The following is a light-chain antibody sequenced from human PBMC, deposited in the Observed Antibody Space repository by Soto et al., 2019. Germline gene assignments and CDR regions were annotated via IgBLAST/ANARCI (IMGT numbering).Light chain of an antibody. V-gene: IGLV2-11*01. CDR2: DVS. CDR1: SSDVGFYNY. Sequence: QSVLTQPRPVSGSPGQSVTISCTGTSSDVGFYNYVSWYQQHPGKAPKLMIYDVSKRPSGVPDRFSGSKSGNTASLTISGLQAEDEAEYYCCSYAGNYRGVFGGGTKLTVL. J-gene: IGLJ3*02. CDR3: CSYAGNYRGV.